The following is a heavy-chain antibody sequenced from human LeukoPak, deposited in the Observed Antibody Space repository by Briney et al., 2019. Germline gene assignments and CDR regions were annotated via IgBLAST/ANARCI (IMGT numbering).Heavy chain of an antibody. D-gene: IGHD6-13*01. Sequence: SVKVSCKASGGTFSTYGISWVRQAPGQGLEWMGGIIPIFGTANYAQKFQGRVTITADESTSTGYMELSSLRSEDTAVYYCARDGESSSRYYDYYYYMDVWGKGTTVTVSS. CDR3: ARDGESSSRYYDYYYYMDV. J-gene: IGHJ6*03. CDR2: IIPIFGTA. CDR1: GGTFSTYG. V-gene: IGHV1-69*13.